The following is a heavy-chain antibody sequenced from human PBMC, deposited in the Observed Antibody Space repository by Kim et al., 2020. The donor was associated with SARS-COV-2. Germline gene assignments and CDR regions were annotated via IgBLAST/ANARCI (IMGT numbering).Heavy chain of an antibody. CDR2: IFGSGHGT. CDR1: RFTFSSSA. Sequence: GGSLRLSCSASRFTFSSSAMTWVRQAPGKGLEWVSSIFGSGHGTYYADSVKGRFIISRDNSKNTLYLQITNLRADDTAVYYCAKNVHITSVTFLWYFDLWGRGT. CDR3: AKNVHITSVTFLWYFDL. D-gene: IGHD2-2*01. V-gene: IGHV3-23*01. J-gene: IGHJ2*01.